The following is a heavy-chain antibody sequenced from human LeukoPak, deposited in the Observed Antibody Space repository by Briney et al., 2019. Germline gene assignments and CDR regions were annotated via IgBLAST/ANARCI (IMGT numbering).Heavy chain of an antibody. CDR2: IYYSGST. V-gene: IGHV4-31*03. J-gene: IGHJ5*02. CDR3: AREGYSSSSGGNWFDP. CDR1: GGSISSGGYY. D-gene: IGHD6-6*01. Sequence: SETLSLTCTVSGGSISSGGYYWSWIRQHPGKGLEWIGYIYYSGSTNYNPSLKSRVTISVDTSKNQFSLKLSSVTAADTAVYYCAREGYSSSSGGNWFDPWGQGTLVTVSS.